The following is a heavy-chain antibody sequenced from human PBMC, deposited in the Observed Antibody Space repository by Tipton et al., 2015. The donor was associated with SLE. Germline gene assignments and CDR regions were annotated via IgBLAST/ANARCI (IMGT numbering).Heavy chain of an antibody. Sequence: LRLSCTVSGDSFSSGSSSWNWVRQPPGKGLEWVGEVHHTGGNNYNPSLRSRVTISMDTSKSQFSLTLKSVTAADTAVYFCARGELIEGFDPWGQGTLVTVAA. CDR3: ARGELIEGFDP. J-gene: IGHJ5*02. CDR2: VHHTGGN. D-gene: IGHD3-22*01. V-gene: IGHV4-61*01. CDR1: GDSFSSGSSS.